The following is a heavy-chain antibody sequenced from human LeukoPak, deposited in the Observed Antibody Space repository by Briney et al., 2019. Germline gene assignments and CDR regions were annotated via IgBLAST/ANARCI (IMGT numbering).Heavy chain of an antibody. D-gene: IGHD3-9*01. CDR2: IYYSGST. CDR3: ARWGGYDILTGQFDY. CDR1: GGSISSSSYY. V-gene: IGHV4-39*07. J-gene: IGHJ4*02. Sequence: SQTLSLTCTVSGGSISSSSYYWGWIRRPPGKGLEWIGSIYYSGSTYYNPSLKSRVTISVDTSKNQFSLKLSSVTAADTAVYYCARWGGYDILTGQFDYWGQGTLVTVSS.